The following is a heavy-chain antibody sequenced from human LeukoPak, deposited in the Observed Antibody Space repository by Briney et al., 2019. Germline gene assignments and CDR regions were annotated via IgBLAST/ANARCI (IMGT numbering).Heavy chain of an antibody. CDR1: GASISSYY. Sequence: SETLSLTCTVSGASISSYYWSWIRQPPGKGLEWIGSIYHSGSTYYNPSLKSRVTISVDTSKNQFSLKLSSVTAADTAVYYCARNWNALSYYYYYMDVWGKGTTVTVSS. CDR3: ARNWNALSYYYYYMDV. J-gene: IGHJ6*03. D-gene: IGHD1-1*01. CDR2: IYHSGST. V-gene: IGHV4-38-2*02.